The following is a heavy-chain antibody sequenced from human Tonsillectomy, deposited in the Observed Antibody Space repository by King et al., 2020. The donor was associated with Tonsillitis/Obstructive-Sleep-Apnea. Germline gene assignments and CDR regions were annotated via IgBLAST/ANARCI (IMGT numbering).Heavy chain of an antibody. J-gene: IGHJ6*03. V-gene: IGHV3-74*01. CDR2: INSDGSST. CDR1: GFTFSSYW. CDR3: ARDTPNDFWSGLIYYYYYYMDV. D-gene: IGHD3-3*01. Sequence: VQLVESGGGLVQPGGSLRLSCAASGFTFSSYWMHWVRQAPGKGLAWVSRINSDGSSTSYADSVKGRFTISRDNAKNTLYLQMNSLRAEDTAVYYCARDTPNDFWSGLIYYYYYYMDVWGKGTTVTVSS.